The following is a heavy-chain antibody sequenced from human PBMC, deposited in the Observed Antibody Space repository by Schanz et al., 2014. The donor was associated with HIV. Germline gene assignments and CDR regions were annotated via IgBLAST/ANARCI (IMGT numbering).Heavy chain of an antibody. V-gene: IGHV3-11*01. Sequence: QVQLVESGGGLVEPGGSLRLSCEASGFIFNGYYLTWIRQAPGKGLEWVSAIDSDGESKFYTDSVEGRFTVSRDNSKNSLVLQMNSLRVEDTAVYYCARGFRLSPFDYYYAMDVWGQGTTVTVSS. J-gene: IGHJ6*02. CDR1: GFIFNGYY. CDR3: ARGFRLSPFDYYYAMDV. CDR2: IDSDGESK. D-gene: IGHD3-3*01.